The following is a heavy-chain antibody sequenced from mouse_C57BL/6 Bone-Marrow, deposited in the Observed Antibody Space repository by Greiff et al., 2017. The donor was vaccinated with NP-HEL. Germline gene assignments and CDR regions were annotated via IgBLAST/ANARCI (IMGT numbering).Heavy chain of an antibody. CDR1: GYTFTDYY. Sequence: EVQLQQSGPELVKPGASVKISCKASGYTFTDYYVNWVKQSHGKSLEWIGDINPNNGGTSYNQKFKGKATLTVDKSSSTAYMELRSQTSEDSAVYYCARATYYDYDGAMDYWGQGTSVTVSS. D-gene: IGHD2-4*01. CDR2: INPNNGGT. J-gene: IGHJ4*01. CDR3: ARATYYDYDGAMDY. V-gene: IGHV1-26*01.